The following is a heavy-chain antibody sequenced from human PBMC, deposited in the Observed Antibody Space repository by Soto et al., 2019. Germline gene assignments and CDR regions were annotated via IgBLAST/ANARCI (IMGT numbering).Heavy chain of an antibody. V-gene: IGHV1-18*04. CDR1: GYPFTSYD. CDR2: INPYNGDT. CDR3: ARDPVAGHFDH. D-gene: IGHD6-19*01. Sequence: QIQLLQSGGEVRTAGASVRVSCKTSGYPFTSYDISWVRQAPGQGLEWMGWINPYNGDTNYTQKFQGRVTMTKDTSTTTVYMELRSLTLDDTAVYFCARDPVAGHFDHWGQGTLVTVSS. J-gene: IGHJ4*02.